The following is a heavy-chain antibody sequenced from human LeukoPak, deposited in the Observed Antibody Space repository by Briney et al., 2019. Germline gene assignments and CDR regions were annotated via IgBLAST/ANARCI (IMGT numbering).Heavy chain of an antibody. Sequence: ASVKVSCKTSGNTFTDYNLHWVRQAPGQRLEWMGIIKPSGGDTSYAQTFQGRVFMTRDTSTSTVYMELSSLKSEDTAVYYCARGGSLGDKWFGELTIDYWGQGTLVTVSS. D-gene: IGHD3-10*01. CDR3: ARGGSLGDKWFGELTIDY. CDR2: IKPSGGDT. V-gene: IGHV1-46*01. J-gene: IGHJ4*02. CDR1: GNTFTDYN.